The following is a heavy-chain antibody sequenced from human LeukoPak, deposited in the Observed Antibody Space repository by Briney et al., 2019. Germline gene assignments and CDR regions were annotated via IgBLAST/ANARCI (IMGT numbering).Heavy chain of an antibody. D-gene: IGHD6-13*01. CDR3: ARPAAQTPYDAFDI. J-gene: IGHJ3*02. Sequence: ASVKVSCKASGYTFTSYGISWVRQAPGQGLEWMGWISAYNGNTNYAQKLQGRVTMTTDTSTSTAYMELRSLRSDDTAVYYCARPAAQTPYDAFDIWGQGTMVTVSS. CDR2: ISAYNGNT. V-gene: IGHV1-18*01. CDR1: GYTFTSYG.